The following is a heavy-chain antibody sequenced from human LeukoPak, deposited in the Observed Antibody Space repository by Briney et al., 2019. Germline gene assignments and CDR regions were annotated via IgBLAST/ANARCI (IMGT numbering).Heavy chain of an antibody. V-gene: IGHV4-34*01. CDR3: ASRDYYYDSSGHAFDI. CDR1: GGSFSGYY. Sequence: SETLSLTCAVYGGSFSGYYWSWVRQPPGKGLEWIGEINHSGSTNYDPSLKSRVTISVDTSKNQFSLKQSSVTAADTAVYYCASRDYYYDSSGHAFDIWGQGTMVTVSS. D-gene: IGHD3-22*01. CDR2: INHSGST. J-gene: IGHJ3*02.